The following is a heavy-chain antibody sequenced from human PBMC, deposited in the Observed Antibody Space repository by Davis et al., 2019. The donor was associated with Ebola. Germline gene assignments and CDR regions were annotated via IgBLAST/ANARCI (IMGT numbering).Heavy chain of an antibody. CDR1: GFTFSTYA. D-gene: IGHD5-24*01. CDR2: IYSGGST. J-gene: IGHJ4*02. Sequence: GESLKISCAASGFTFSTYAMGWVRQAPGKGLEWVSVIYSGGSTYYADSVKGRFTISRDNVKNSLYLQMNSLRDEDTAVYYCAREVGWLQLGMDYWGQGTLVTVPS. CDR3: AREVGWLQLGMDY. V-gene: IGHV3-66*01.